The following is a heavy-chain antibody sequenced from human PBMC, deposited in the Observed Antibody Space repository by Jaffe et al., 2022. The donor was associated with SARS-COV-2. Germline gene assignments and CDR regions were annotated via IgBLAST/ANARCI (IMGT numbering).Heavy chain of an antibody. CDR3: AKELLDLCSSTSCYGDSYYYGMDV. D-gene: IGHD2-2*01. V-gene: IGHV3-23*01. CDR1: GFTFSSNA. J-gene: IGHJ6*02. Sequence: EMQLLESGGSLVQPGGSLRLSCAASGFTFSSNAMSWVRQAPGKGLEWVSAISASEISTYYADSLKGRFTISRDNSKNTLYLQMNSLRAEDTAVYYCAKELLDLCSSTSCYGDSYYYGMDVWGQGTTVTVSS. CDR2: ISASEIST.